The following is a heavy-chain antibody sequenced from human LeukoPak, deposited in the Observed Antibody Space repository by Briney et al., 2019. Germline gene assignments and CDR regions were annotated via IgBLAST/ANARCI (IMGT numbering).Heavy chain of an antibody. CDR3: ARDKQLWFGIDY. CDR2: IYHSGST. J-gene: IGHJ4*02. CDR1: GYSISSGYY. Sequence: SETLSLTCTVSGYSISSGYYWGWIRQPPGKGLEWIGSIYHSGSTYYNPSLKSRVTISVDTSKNQFSLKLSSVTAADTAVYYCARDKQLWFGIDYWGQGTLVTVSS. D-gene: IGHD5-18*01. V-gene: IGHV4-38-2*02.